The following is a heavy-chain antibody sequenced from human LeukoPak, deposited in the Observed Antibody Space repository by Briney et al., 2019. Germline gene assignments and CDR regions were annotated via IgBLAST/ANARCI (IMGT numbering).Heavy chain of an antibody. CDR1: GGSISSYY. CDR3: ARDSSHTKGDDAFDI. CDR2: IYYSGST. D-gene: IGHD6-13*01. J-gene: IGHJ3*02. V-gene: IGHV4-59*12. Sequence: PSETPSLTCTVSGGSISSYYWSWIRQPPGKGLEWIGYIYYSGSTNYNPSLKSRVTISVDTSKNQFSLKLSSVTAADTAVYYCARDSSHTKGDDAFDIWGQGTMVTVSS.